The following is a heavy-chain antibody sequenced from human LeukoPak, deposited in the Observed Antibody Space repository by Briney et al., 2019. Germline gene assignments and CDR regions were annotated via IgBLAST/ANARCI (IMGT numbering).Heavy chain of an antibody. J-gene: IGHJ4*02. CDR2: IRTKANNYAT. D-gene: IGHD6-19*01. CDR1: GFTFSGST. CDR3: SRHEALPGHY. V-gene: IGHV3-73*01. Sequence: GGSLRLSCAASGFTFSGSTVHWVRQASGKGLDWVGHIRTKANNYATAYAASVKGRFTISRDDSKNTAYLQMNSLKIEDTAVYYCSRHEALPGHYWGQGTLVTVSS.